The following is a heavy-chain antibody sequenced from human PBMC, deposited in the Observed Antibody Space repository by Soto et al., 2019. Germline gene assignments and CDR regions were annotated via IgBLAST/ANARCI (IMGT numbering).Heavy chain of an antibody. J-gene: IGHJ4*02. CDR2: ISTNGGST. D-gene: IGHD3-22*01. V-gene: IGHV3-64D*06. CDR1: GFTFSIYA. Sequence: SGGSLRLSWSASGFTFSIYAMHWVRQAPGKGLEYVSSISTNGGSTDYADSVKGRFTISRDNSKNTVYLQMSSLRVEDTAAYYCVKGEYYYDSSGYYPFDYWGQGTLVTVSS. CDR3: VKGEYYYDSSGYYPFDY.